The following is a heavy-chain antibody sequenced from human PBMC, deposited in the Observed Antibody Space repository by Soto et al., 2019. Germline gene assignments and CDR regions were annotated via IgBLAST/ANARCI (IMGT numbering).Heavy chain of an antibody. D-gene: IGHD3-10*01. CDR3: ARTLWFGELT. CDR2: IYWDDDK. J-gene: IGHJ5*02. Sequence: QITLKESGPTLVKPTQTLTLTCTFSGFSLSTSGVGVNWIRQPPGKALEWLAVIYWDDDKRYSPSLKSRLTITKDTSKNKVVLTMTNMDPVDTATYYCARTLWFGELTWGQGTLVTVSS. CDR1: GFSLSTSGVG. V-gene: IGHV2-5*02.